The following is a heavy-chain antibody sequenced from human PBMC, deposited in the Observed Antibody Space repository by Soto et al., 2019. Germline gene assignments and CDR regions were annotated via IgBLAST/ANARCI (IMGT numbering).Heavy chain of an antibody. D-gene: IGHD4-17*01. CDR3: ARDTYGDPLWGEDDFDY. J-gene: IGHJ4*02. Sequence: PGGSLRLSCAASGFTFSSYAMRCDRQAPGKGLEWVSTISDSGNNTYSVDSVKGRFTISRDNSKNTLYLQMNSLRSEDTAVYYCARDTYGDPLWGEDDFDYWGQGTLVTVS. CDR1: GFTFSSYA. V-gene: IGHV3-23*01. CDR2: ISDSGNNT.